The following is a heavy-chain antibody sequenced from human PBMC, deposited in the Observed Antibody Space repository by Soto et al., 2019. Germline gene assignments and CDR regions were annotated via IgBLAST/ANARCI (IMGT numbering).Heavy chain of an antibody. Sequence: EVQLVESGGGLVQPGGSLRLSCSASGFAFSSYTMNWVRQAPGRGLEWVSIISGRGTTTYYSDSVKGRFTLSRDNAKNALYLHANSLRDEDTATYYCAILGFCSGSSRTYYYYCYGMDVWGQGTTVTVSS. CDR3: AILGFCSGSSRTYYYYCYGMDV. D-gene: IGHD2-15*01. CDR2: ISGRGTTT. J-gene: IGHJ6*02. CDR1: GFAFSSYT. V-gene: IGHV3-48*02.